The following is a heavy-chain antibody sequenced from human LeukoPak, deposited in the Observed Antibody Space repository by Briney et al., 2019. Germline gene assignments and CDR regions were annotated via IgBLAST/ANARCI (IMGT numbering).Heavy chain of an antibody. CDR3: ARDLEVYAFDI. Sequence: PGGSLRLSCAASGLTFSSYAMSWVRQTPGKGLEWVANIKQDGSEKYYVDSVKGRFTISRDNAKNSLYLQMNSLRAEDTAVYYCARDLEVYAFDIWGQGTMVTVSS. D-gene: IGHD2-8*01. CDR2: IKQDGSEK. V-gene: IGHV3-7*03. J-gene: IGHJ3*02. CDR1: GLTFSSYA.